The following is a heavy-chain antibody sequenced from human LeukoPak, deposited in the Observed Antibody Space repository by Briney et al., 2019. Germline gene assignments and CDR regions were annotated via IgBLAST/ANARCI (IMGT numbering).Heavy chain of an antibody. J-gene: IGHJ6*02. CDR3: ARDPAWSRWLGV. V-gene: IGHV3-66*01. CDR2: IYSGGST. D-gene: IGHD5-24*01. CDR1: GFTVSSNY. Sequence: GGSLRLSCAASGFTVSSNYMSWVRQAPGKGLEWVSVIYSGGSTYYADSVKGRFTISRDNSKNTLYLQMNSLRAEDTAVYYCARDPAWSRWLGVWGQGTTVTVSS.